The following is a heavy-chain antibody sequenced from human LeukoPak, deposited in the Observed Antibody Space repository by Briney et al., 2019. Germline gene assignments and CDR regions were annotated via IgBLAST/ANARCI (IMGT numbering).Heavy chain of an antibody. CDR2: IYSGGST. D-gene: IGHD3-10*01. V-gene: IGHV3-53*01. CDR3: AAKTVNMVRGVMS. CDR1: GFTVSSNY. J-gene: IGHJ4*02. Sequence: PGGSLRLSCAASGFTVSSNYMSWVRQAPGKGLEWVSVIYSGGSTYYADSVKGRFTISRDNSKNMLYLQMNSLRAEDTAVYYCAAKTVNMVRGVMSWGQGTLVTVSS.